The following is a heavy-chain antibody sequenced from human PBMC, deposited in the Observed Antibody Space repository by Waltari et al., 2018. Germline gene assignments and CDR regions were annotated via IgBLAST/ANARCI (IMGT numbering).Heavy chain of an antibody. CDR1: GLTFTNHA. J-gene: IGHJ6*02. Sequence: EVQLLESGGGLVQPGGSLRLSCAASGLTFTNHAMSWVRQAPGRELDGVSSIDSSGLTYHAGSVKGRFTIARDNSKNTLSLQMNSLRAEDTAIYYCAGAVTGYYYGVDVWGQGTTVTVSS. CDR2: SIDSSGLT. D-gene: IGHD6-19*01. CDR3: AGAVTGYYYGVDV. V-gene: IGHV3-23*01.